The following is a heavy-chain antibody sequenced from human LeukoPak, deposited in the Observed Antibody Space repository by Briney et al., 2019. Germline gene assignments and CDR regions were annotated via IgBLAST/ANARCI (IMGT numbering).Heavy chain of an antibody. CDR2: IYYSGTT. Sequence: SETLSLTCAVSGDSISSGTYSWSWIRQPPGKGLEWIGYIYYSGTTYYNPSLKSRVIISVDTSKTQFSLKLSSVTAADTAVYYCARDRGYSGYYYYYMDVWGKGTTVTVSS. CDR1: GDSISSGTYS. V-gene: IGHV4-30-4*07. CDR3: ARDRGYSGYYYYYMDV. J-gene: IGHJ6*03. D-gene: IGHD5-12*01.